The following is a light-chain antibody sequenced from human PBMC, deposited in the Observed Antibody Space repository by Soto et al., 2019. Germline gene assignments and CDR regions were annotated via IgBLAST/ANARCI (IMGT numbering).Light chain of an antibody. CDR1: QSVSGSY. J-gene: IGKJ3*01. CDR3: QHYATFPFT. Sequence: IVLTQSPVTLSLSPGEGATLSCRASQSVSGSYLAWYQQKPGQAPRLLIYGASSRATGLPDRFSGSGSGKDFTLSISRLAPEDFAVYYCQHYATFPFTFGPGTKVDIK. CDR2: GAS. V-gene: IGKV3-20*01.